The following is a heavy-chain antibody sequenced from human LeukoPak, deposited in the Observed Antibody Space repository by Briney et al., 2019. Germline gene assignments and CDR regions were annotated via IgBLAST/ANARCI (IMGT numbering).Heavy chain of an antibody. V-gene: IGHV3-9*01. CDR2: ISWNSGSI. Sequence: GGSLRLSCAASGFTFDDYAMHWVRQAPGKGLEWVSGISWNSGSIGYADSVKGRFTISRDNAKNSLYLQMNSLRAEDTALYYCAKARSSMVRGAHFDYWGQGTLVTVSS. D-gene: IGHD3-10*01. CDR1: GFTFDDYA. J-gene: IGHJ4*02. CDR3: AKARSSMVRGAHFDY.